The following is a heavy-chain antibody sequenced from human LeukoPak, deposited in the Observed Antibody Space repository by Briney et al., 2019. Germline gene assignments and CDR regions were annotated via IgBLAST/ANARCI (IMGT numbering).Heavy chain of an antibody. CDR1: GGSISSYY. V-gene: IGHV4-59*12. CDR3: ARGAMVRGVIITWKPDNWFDP. Sequence: SETLSLTCTVSGGSISSYYWSWIRQPPGKGLEWIGYIYYSGSTNYNPSLKSRVTISVDTSKNQFSLKLSSVTAADTAVYYCARGAMVRGVIITWKPDNWFDPWGQGTLVTVSS. D-gene: IGHD3-10*01. CDR2: IYYSGST. J-gene: IGHJ5*02.